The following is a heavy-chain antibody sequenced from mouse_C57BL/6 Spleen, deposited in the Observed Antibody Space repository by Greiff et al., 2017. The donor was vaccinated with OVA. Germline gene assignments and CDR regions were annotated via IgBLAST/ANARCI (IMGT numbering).Heavy chain of an antibody. Sequence: VQLQQSGPELVKPGASVKISCKASGYSFTGYYMHWVKQSSDKSLEWIGEINPSTGGTSYNQKFKGKATLTVDKSSSTAYMQLKSLTSEDSAVYYCARPYYNGSSIDYWGQGTTLTVSS. CDR1: GYSFTGYY. D-gene: IGHD1-1*01. CDR2: INPSTGGT. CDR3: ARPYYNGSSIDY. J-gene: IGHJ2*01. V-gene: IGHV1-43*01.